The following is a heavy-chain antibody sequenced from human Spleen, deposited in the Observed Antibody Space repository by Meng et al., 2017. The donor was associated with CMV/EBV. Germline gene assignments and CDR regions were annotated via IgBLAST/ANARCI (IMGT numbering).Heavy chain of an antibody. Sequence: SGPTLVKPTQTLTLTCTVSGFSLSTNGVGVGWIRQPPGKALEWLALIYWNDDKRYSPSLKSRLTITKDTSKNQVVLTMTNMDPVDAATYYCAHQGDSYYDFWSGYYQLDYYYYYGMDVWGQGTTVTVSS. D-gene: IGHD3-3*01. CDR3: AHQGDSYYDFWSGYYQLDYYYYYGMDV. CDR2: IYWNDDK. J-gene: IGHJ6*02. V-gene: IGHV2-5*01. CDR1: GFSLSTNGVG.